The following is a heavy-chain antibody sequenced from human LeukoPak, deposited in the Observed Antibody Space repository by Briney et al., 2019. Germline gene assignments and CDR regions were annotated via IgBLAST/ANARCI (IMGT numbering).Heavy chain of an antibody. Sequence: ASVKVSCKASGFTFTSYYIHWVRQAPGQGLEWMGITNPSGGATSYAQKFQGRVTMTRDTSTSTVYMELSSLRSEDTAVYYCARVAVTGSARPYYFDYWGQGTLVTVSS. CDR1: GFTFTSYY. CDR2: TNPSGGAT. V-gene: IGHV1-46*01. D-gene: IGHD6-19*01. J-gene: IGHJ4*02. CDR3: ARVAVTGSARPYYFDY.